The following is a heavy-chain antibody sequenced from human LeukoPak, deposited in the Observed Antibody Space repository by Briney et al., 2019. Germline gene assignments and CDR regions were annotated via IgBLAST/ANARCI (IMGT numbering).Heavy chain of an antibody. CDR2: MNPNSGNT. J-gene: IGHJ4*02. Sequence: ASVKVSCKASGGTFSSYAISWVRQATGQGLEWMGWMNPNSGNTGYAQKFQGRVTMTRNTSISTAYMELSSLRSEDTAVYYCARFNGRGVSNDYWGQGTLVTVSA. V-gene: IGHV1-8*02. CDR1: GGTFSSYA. D-gene: IGHD3-10*01. CDR3: ARFNGRGVSNDY.